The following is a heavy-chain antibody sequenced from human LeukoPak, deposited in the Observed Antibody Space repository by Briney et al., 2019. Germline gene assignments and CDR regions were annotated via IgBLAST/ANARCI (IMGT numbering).Heavy chain of an antibody. J-gene: IGHJ4*02. D-gene: IGHD1-26*01. V-gene: IGHV3-48*03. CDR1: GFTFSSYE. CDR3: ARAPRGVVGAIDY. Sequence: PGGSLRLSCAASGFTFSSYEMNWVRQAPGKGLEWVSYISSSGSTIYYADSVKGRFTISRDNAKNSLYLQMNSLRAEDTAVYYCARAPRGVVGAIDYWGQGTLVTVSS. CDR2: ISSSGSTI.